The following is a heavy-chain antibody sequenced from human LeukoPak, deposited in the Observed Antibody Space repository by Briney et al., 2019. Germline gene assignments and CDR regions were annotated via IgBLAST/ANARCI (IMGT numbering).Heavy chain of an antibody. J-gene: IGHJ6*02. Sequence: SETLSLTCTVSGGSISSYYWSWIRQPAGKGLEWIGRIYSSGSTNYNPSLKSRVTMSVDTSKNQFSLKLSSVTAADTAVYYCARDGLSCSGGSCHPTPDVWGQGTTVTVSS. CDR2: IYSSGST. V-gene: IGHV4-4*07. D-gene: IGHD2-15*01. CDR1: GGSISSYY. CDR3: ARDGLSCSGGSCHPTPDV.